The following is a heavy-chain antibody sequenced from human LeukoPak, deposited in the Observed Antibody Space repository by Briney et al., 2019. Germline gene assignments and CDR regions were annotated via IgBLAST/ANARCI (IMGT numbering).Heavy chain of an antibody. V-gene: IGHV3-30-3*01. D-gene: IGHD5-12*01. CDR3: ARAIVATTKYYFDF. J-gene: IGHJ4*02. Sequence: GGSLRLSCAASGFTFNSYAMHWVRQAPGKGLEWVRVISFDGSETYYANSVRGRFTISRDNSKNTLYLQMNSLRAEDTAVYYCARAIVATTKYYFDFWGLGALVTVSS. CDR1: GFTFNSYA. CDR2: ISFDGSET.